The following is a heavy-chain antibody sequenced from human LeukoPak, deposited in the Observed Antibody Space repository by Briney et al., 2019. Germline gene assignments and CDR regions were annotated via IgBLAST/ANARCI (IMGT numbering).Heavy chain of an antibody. V-gene: IGHV4-38-2*02. CDR2: IYHSGST. D-gene: IGHD5-12*01. Sequence: PSETLSLTCTVSGYSISSGYYWGWIRQPPGKGLEWIGSIYHSGSTYYNPSLKSRVTISVDTSKNQFSLKLSSVTAADTAVYYCARSGYDYNYYYYMDVWGKGTTVTVSS. J-gene: IGHJ6*03. CDR3: ARSGYDYNYYYYMDV. CDR1: GYSISSGYY.